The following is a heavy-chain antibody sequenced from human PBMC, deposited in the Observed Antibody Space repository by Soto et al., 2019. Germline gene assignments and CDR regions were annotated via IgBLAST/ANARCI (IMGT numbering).Heavy chain of an antibody. J-gene: IGHJ4*02. CDR2: ISSSGSTI. V-gene: IGHV3-48*03. CDR3: ARVRRYYYDSSGYYSL. CDR1: GFTFSSYE. D-gene: IGHD3-22*01. Sequence: GGSLRLSCAASGFTFSSYEMNWVRQAPGKGLEWVSYISSSGSTIYYADSVKGRFTISRDNAKNSLYLQMNSLRAEDTAVYYCARVRRYYYDSSGYYSLWGQGTLVTVSS.